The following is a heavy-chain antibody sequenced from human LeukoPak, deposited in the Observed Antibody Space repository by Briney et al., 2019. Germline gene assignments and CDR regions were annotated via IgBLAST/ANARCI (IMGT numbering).Heavy chain of an antibody. CDR3: ARDLTYYFDY. CDR2: ISSSSSYT. J-gene: IGHJ4*02. Sequence: PGGSLRLSCAASGFTFSSYSMNWVRQAPGKGLEWVSSISSSSSYTYYADSVRGRFTISRDNAKNSLYLQMNSLRAEDTAVYYCARDLTYYFDYWGQGTLVTVSS. V-gene: IGHV3-21*01. CDR1: GFTFSSYS. D-gene: IGHD4/OR15-4a*01.